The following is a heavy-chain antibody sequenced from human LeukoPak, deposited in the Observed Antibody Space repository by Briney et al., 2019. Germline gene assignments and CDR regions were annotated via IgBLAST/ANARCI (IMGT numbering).Heavy chain of an antibody. D-gene: IGHD1-26*01. CDR2: ISWNSGSI. Sequence: PGGPLRLSCAASGFTLDVYAMHWVRQASGKGLEWVSGISWNSGSIGYADSVKGRFTISRDNAKNSLYLQMNSLRAEDMALYYCAKDYGSGSGTFDAFDIWGQGTMVTVSS. CDR1: GFTLDVYA. J-gene: IGHJ3*02. CDR3: AKDYGSGSGTFDAFDI. V-gene: IGHV3-9*03.